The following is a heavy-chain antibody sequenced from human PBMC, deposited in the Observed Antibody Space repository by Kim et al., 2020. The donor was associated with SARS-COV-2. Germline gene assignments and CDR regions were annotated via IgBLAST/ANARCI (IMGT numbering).Heavy chain of an antibody. V-gene: IGHV3-33*06. CDR3: AKGLAVAGKIYYYYGMDV. Sequence: GGSLRLSCAASGFTFSSYAMHWVRQAPGKGLEWVAVIWYDGSNKYYADSVKGRFTISRDNSKNTLYLQMNSLRAEDTAVYYCAKGLAVAGKIYYYYGMDVWGQGTTVTVSS. CDR1: GFTFSSYA. D-gene: IGHD6-19*01. J-gene: IGHJ6*02. CDR2: IWYDGSNK.